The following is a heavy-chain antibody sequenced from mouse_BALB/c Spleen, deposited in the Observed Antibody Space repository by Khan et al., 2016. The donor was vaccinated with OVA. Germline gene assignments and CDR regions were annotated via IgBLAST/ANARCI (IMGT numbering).Heavy chain of an antibody. V-gene: IGHV14-3*02. Sequence: VQLQQSGAELVRPGATVKLSCKASGFTIKATNMHWLKQRPEQGLEWIGSIDPPNGNTNYNPKFQGKATITADTSSNTAYLQLSRLPSEDAAVYYCARMARKWGQGTTLTVSS. CDR1: GFTIKATN. J-gene: IGHJ2*01. CDR3: ARMARK. CDR2: IDPPNGNT.